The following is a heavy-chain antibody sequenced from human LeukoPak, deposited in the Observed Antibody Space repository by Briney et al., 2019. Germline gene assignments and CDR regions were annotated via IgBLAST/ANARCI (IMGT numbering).Heavy chain of an antibody. CDR3: ARVREQQASPPYNWFDP. CDR1: GGSLSGYY. D-gene: IGHD6-13*01. Sequence: SETLSLTCGVYGGSLSGYYWSWIRQPPGKGLEWIGDISYSGDTNYNPSLKSRVTISVDTSKNQFSLKLSSVTAADTAVYYCARVREQQASPPYNWFDPRGQGTLVTVSS. CDR2: ISYSGDT. J-gene: IGHJ5*02. V-gene: IGHV4-34*01.